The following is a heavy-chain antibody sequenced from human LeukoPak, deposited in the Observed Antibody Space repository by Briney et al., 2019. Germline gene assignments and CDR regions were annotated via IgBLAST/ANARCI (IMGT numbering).Heavy chain of an antibody. D-gene: IGHD7-27*01. CDR3: ARRWNWGVFDY. CDR1: GGSFSGYY. Sequence: SETLSLTCAVYGGSFSGYYWSWIRQPPGKGLEWIGEINHSGSTNYNPSLKSRVTISVDTSKNQFSLKLSSVTAADTAVYYCARRWNWGVFDYWGRGTLVTVSS. J-gene: IGHJ4*02. CDR2: INHSGST. V-gene: IGHV4-34*01.